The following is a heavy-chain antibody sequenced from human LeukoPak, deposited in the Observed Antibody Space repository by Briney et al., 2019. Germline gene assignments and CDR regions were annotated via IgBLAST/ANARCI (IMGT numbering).Heavy chain of an antibody. D-gene: IGHD7-27*01. J-gene: IGHJ4*02. V-gene: IGHV3-23*01. Sequence: GGSLRLSCAASEFTFSSYAMSWVRQAPGKGLEWVSVISGSGGITYNEDSVKGRFTISRDNSKNTLYLQMNSLRAEDTAVYYCARETSDWGSYDFDYWGQGTLVTVSS. CDR2: ISGSGGIT. CDR3: ARETSDWGSYDFDY. CDR1: EFTFSSYA.